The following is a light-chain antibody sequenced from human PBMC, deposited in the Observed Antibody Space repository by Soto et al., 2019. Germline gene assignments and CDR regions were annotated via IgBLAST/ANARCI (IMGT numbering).Light chain of an antibody. J-gene: IGKJ3*01. Sequence: EIVLTQSPGTLSLSPGERATLSCRASQSVSSSYLAWYRQKPGQAPRLLIYGASSRATGIPDRFSGSGSGTDFTLTISRLEPEDFAVYYCQQYGSPRITFGPGTKVDIK. CDR2: GAS. CDR3: QQYGSPRIT. V-gene: IGKV3-20*01. CDR1: QSVSSSY.